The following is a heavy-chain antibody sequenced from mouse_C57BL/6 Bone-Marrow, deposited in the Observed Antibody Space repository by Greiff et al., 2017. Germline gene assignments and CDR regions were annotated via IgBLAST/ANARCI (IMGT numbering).Heavy chain of an antibody. CDR3: ARWDYYYGSSYHWYFDV. V-gene: IGHV1-76*01. CDR1: GYTFTDYY. Sequence: QVQLQQSGAELVRPGASVKLSCKASGYTFTDYYINWVKQRPGQGLEWIARIYPGSGNTYYNEKFKGKATLTAEKSSSTAYMQLSSLTSEDSAVYFCARWDYYYGSSYHWYFDVWGQGTTLTVSS. D-gene: IGHD1-1*01. CDR2: IYPGSGNT. J-gene: IGHJ2*01.